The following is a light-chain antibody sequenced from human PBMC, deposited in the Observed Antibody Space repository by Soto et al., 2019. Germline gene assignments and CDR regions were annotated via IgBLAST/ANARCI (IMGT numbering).Light chain of an antibody. Sequence: QAPAVLSLSPRERATLSCMVSHSVTGYLAWYQQRPGQSPRLLINEASRRATGIPDRFSGSGSGADFALTISRVEAEDFAVYYCKQRSNWPITFGQGTRLEIK. CDR2: EAS. CDR3: KQRSNWPIT. J-gene: IGKJ5*01. V-gene: IGKV3-11*01. CDR1: HSVTGY.